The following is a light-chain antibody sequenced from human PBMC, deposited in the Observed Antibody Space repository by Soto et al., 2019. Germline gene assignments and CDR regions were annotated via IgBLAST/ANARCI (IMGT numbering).Light chain of an antibody. J-gene: IGKJ4*01. Sequence: EIVLTQFPATLSLSPGERATLSRRASRSVDRSLAWYQQKAGQAPRLLIYDASNRATGIPTRFSGSGSGTDFNLTISSLEPEDFAVYYCQQRSNWLTFGGGTKVEI. V-gene: IGKV3-11*01. CDR3: QQRSNWLT. CDR1: RSVDRS. CDR2: DAS.